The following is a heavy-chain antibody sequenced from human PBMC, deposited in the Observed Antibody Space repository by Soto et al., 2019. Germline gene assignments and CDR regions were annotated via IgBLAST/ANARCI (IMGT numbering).Heavy chain of an antibody. Sequence: ASVKVSCKASGYTFTGYYMHWVRQAPGQGLEWMGWINPNSGGTNYAQKFQGWVTMTRDTSISTAYMELSRLRSDDTAVYYCASAVLFGEGNYGMDVWGQGTTVTVSS. CDR1: GYTFTGYY. CDR3: ASAVLFGEGNYGMDV. CDR2: INPNSGGT. J-gene: IGHJ6*02. V-gene: IGHV1-2*04. D-gene: IGHD3-10*02.